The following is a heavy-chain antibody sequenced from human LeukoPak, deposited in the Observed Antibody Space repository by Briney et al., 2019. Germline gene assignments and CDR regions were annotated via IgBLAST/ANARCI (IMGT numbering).Heavy chain of an antibody. CDR1: GFTFSSYG. Sequence: GGSLRLSCAASGFTFSSYGMHWVRQAPGKGLEWVAVIWYDGSNKYYADSVKGRFTISRDNSKNTLYLQMNSLRAEDTAVYYCARGLELSRSWFDPWGQGTLVTVSS. CDR3: ARGLELSRSWFDP. V-gene: IGHV3-33*01. CDR2: IWYDGSNK. J-gene: IGHJ5*02. D-gene: IGHD1-7*01.